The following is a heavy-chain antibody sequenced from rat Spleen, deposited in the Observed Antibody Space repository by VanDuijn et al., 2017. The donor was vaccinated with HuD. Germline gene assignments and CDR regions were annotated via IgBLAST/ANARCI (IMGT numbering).Heavy chain of an antibody. CDR1: GFTFSSYW. Sequence: EVQLVETGGGLVQPGRSLKLSCVASGFTFSSYWMYWIRQAPGKGLEWVSSINTDGGSTYYPDSVKGRFTISRDNEKSTLYLQMDSLRSEDTATYYCATANNGGFSELYYFDYWGQGVMVTVSS. V-gene: IGHV5-58*01. J-gene: IGHJ2*01. CDR2: INTDGGST. CDR3: ATANNGGFSELYYFDY. D-gene: IGHD1-11*01.